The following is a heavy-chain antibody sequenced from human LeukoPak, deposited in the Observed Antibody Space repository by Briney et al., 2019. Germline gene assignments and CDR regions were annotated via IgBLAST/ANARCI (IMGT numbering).Heavy chain of an antibody. CDR3: GRGIQSFDP. CDR1: GYPFTAYY. J-gene: IGHJ5*02. CDR2: INPKSGDT. V-gene: IGHV1-2*06. Sequence: ASVQLSCKASGYPFTAYYMHWVRQAPGQGLEWMGRINPKSGDTNYAQKFEDRVTMTRDTSMSTAYMEISRLRYDDTAVYYCGRGIQSFDPWGQGTLVTVSS.